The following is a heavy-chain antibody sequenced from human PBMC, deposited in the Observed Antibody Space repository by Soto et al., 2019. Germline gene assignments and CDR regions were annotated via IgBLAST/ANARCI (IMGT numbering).Heavy chain of an antibody. Sequence: ASVKVSCKVSGYTLTELSMHWVRQAPGKGLEWMGGFDPEDGETIYAQKFQGRVTMTEDTSTDTAYMELSSLRSGDTAVYYCAKDPKGMVATPPSFDYWGQGTLVTVSS. D-gene: IGHD5-12*01. CDR2: FDPEDGET. V-gene: IGHV1-24*01. CDR3: AKDPKGMVATPPSFDY. CDR1: GYTLTELS. J-gene: IGHJ4*02.